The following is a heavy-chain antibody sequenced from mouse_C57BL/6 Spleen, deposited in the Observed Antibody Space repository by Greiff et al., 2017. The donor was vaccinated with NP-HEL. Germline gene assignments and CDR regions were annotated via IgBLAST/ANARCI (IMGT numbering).Heavy chain of an antibody. J-gene: IGHJ3*01. CDR2: IRLKSDNYAT. CDR1: GFTFSNYW. CDR3: TGGYGSSSHAY. V-gene: IGHV6-3*01. Sequence: EVQVVESGGGLVQPGGSMKLSCVASGFTFSNYWMNWVRQSPEKGLEWVAQIRLKSDNYATHYAESVKGRFTISRDDSKSSVYLQMNNLRAEDTGIYYCTGGYGSSSHAYWGQGTLVTVSA. D-gene: IGHD1-1*01.